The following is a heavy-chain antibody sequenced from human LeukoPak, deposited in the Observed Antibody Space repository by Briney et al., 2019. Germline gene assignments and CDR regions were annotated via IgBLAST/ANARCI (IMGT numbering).Heavy chain of an antibody. Sequence: GGSLRLSCAASGFTFSSYAMSWVRQAPGKGLEWVSAISGSGGSTYYADSVKGRFTISRDNSKNILYLQMNTLRAEDTAIYYCAKVRAGWYFDYWGQGTLVTVSS. CDR3: AKVRAGWYFDY. D-gene: IGHD6-19*01. V-gene: IGHV3-23*01. CDR2: ISGSGGST. CDR1: GFTFSSYA. J-gene: IGHJ4*02.